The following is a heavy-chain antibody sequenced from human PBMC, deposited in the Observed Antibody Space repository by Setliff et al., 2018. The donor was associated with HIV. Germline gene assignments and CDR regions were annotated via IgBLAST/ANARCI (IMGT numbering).Heavy chain of an antibody. CDR1: GFTFSTSW. Sequence: GGSLRLSCAASGFTFSTSWMTWVRQAPGRGLEWVANIKGDGSAEYYVDSAKGRFTISRDNAKNSLYLQMNSLRAEDTAIYYCASSRPPDDSSGVLAHWGQGTLVTVSS. J-gene: IGHJ4*02. CDR3: ASSRPPDDSSGVLAH. CDR2: IKGDGSAE. V-gene: IGHV3-7*03. D-gene: IGHD3-22*01.